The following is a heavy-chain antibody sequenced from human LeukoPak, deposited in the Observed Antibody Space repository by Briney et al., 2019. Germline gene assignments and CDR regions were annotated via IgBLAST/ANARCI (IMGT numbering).Heavy chain of an antibody. V-gene: IGHV3-9*01. CDR3: AKGSAAKANRRQWLVGAFDI. J-gene: IGHJ3*02. CDR1: GFTFDDYA. CDR2: ISWNSGSI. Sequence: PGGSLRLSCAASGFTFDDYAMHWVRQAPGKGLEWVSGISWNSGSIGYADSVKGRFTISRDNAKNSLYLQMNSLRAEDTALYYCAKGSAAKANRRQWLVGAFDIWGQGTMVTVSS. D-gene: IGHD6-19*01.